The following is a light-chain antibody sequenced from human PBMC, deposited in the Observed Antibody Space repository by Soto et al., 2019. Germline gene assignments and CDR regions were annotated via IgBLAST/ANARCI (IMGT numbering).Light chain of an antibody. CDR1: QSVSTN. V-gene: IGKV3-15*01. J-gene: IGKJ1*01. CDR2: GAS. CDR3: QQYNSPST. Sequence: EIVMTQSPATLSVSPGERATLSCRASQSVSTNLAWYQQKPGQAPSLVIYGASARATGIPARFSGGGSGTEFTLTISSLQSEDFAVYYCQQYNSPSTFGQGTKVEIK.